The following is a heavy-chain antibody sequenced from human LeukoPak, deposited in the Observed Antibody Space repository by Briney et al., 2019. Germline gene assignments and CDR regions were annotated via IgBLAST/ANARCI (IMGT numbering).Heavy chain of an antibody. V-gene: IGHV4-61*01. CDR2: IYYSGST. CDR3: AKGYYDSRGYDY. CDR1: GGSVSSGSYY. J-gene: IGHJ4*02. D-gene: IGHD3-22*01. Sequence: PSETLSLTCTVSGGSVSSGSYYWSWIRQPPGKGLEWIGYIYYSGSTNYNPSLKSRVTISVDTSKNQFSLKLSSVTAADTAVYYCAKGYYDSRGYDYWGQGTLVTVSS.